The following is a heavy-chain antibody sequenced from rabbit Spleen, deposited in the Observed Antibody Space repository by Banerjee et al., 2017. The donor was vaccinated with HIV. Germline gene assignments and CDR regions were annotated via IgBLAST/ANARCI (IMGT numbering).Heavy chain of an antibody. V-gene: IGHV1S45*01. D-gene: IGHD7-1*01. Sequence: QEQLEESGGDLVKPGGTLTLTCTASGFSFSSSYYMCWVRQAPGKGLECIACIYAGSSASTYYANRAQGRFTISKTSSTTVTLRMTSLTAADTATYFCTRHYHGADFDSWGQGTLVTVS. CDR1: GFSFSSSYY. CDR2: IYAGSSAST. CDR3: TRHYHGADFDS. J-gene: IGHJ6*02.